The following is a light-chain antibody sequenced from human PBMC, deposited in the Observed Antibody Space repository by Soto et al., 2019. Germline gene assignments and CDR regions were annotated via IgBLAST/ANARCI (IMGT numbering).Light chain of an antibody. Sequence: VMPQSPDTLSVSPGERATLLFRASQSVRNNLTWYQQKPGQAPRLLIYGVSTRDTGVPARFSGSGSGTDFTLTISSLQPEDFAVYYCHQCYKWCTFGQGTKLDIK. CDR1: QSVRNN. J-gene: IGKJ1*01. V-gene: IGKV3-15*01. CDR2: GVS. CDR3: HQCYKWCT.